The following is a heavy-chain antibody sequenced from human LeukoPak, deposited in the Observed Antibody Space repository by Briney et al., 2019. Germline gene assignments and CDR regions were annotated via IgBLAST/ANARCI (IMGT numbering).Heavy chain of an antibody. CDR2: ISAYNGNT. J-gene: IGHJ5*02. V-gene: IGHV1-18*01. Sequence: GASVRVSCKASGYTFTSYGISWVLQAPGQGLEWMGWISAYNGNTNYAQKLQGRVTMTTDTSTSTAYMELRSLRSDDTAVYYCARKYYYGSGSYRFDPWGQGTLVTVSS. CDR1: GYTFTSYG. D-gene: IGHD3-10*01. CDR3: ARKYYYGSGSYRFDP.